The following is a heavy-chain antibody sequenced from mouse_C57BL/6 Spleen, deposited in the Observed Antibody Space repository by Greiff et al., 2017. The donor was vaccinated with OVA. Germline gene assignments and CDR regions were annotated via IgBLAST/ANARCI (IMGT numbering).Heavy chain of an antibody. J-gene: IGHJ2*01. V-gene: IGHV1-81*01. CDR2: IYPRSGNT. D-gene: IGHD1-1*01. CDR1: GYTFPSYG. Sequence: VQLQQSGAELARPGASVKLSCKASGYTFPSYGISWVKQRTGQGLEWIGEIYPRSGNTYYNEKFKGKATLTADKSSSTAYMELRSLTSEDSAVYFCARWDTTVSSRRDYFDYWGQGTTLTVSS. CDR3: ARWDTTVSSRRDYFDY.